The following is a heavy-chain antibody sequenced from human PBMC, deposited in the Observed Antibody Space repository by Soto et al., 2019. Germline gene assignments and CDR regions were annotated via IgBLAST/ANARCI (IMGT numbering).Heavy chain of an antibody. CDR3: APTFPRHTAGSSGSSFSPAFDP. CDR1: GFSLTTSGVG. V-gene: IGHV2-5*02. D-gene: IGHD2-2*01. Sequence: QITLKESGPTLLKPTQTLTLPCTFSGFSLTTSGVGVGWIRQPPGKALQWLALLYWDDDKRYSPSLHSRLTIPKDTSKNQVVLTMTNMGPVDTATYYCAPTFPRHTAGSSGSSFSPAFDPWGQGTLVTVSS. J-gene: IGHJ5*02. CDR2: LYWDDDK.